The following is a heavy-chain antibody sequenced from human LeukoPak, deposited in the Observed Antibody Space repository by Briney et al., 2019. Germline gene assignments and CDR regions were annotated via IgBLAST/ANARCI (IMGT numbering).Heavy chain of an antibody. CDR1: GFTFSSYV. V-gene: IGHV3-30*04. J-gene: IGHJ4*02. CDR3: ARAPAGVAGDFDY. D-gene: IGHD6-19*01. CDR2: ISFDGNSE. Sequence: GRSLRLSCAASGFTFSSYVMHWVRQAPGKGLEWVAIISFDGNSEYYADSVKGRFTISRDNSKNTLYLQMNSLRAEDTAMYYCARAPAGVAGDFDYWGQGTLVTVSS.